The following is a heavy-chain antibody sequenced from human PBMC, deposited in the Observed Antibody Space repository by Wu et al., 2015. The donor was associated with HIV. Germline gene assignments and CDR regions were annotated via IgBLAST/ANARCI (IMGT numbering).Heavy chain of an antibody. D-gene: IGHD6-13*01. CDR2: IIPIFGTI. J-gene: IGHJ6*03. V-gene: IGHV1-69*12. CDR1: GGTFSNYA. CDR3: AIAAAAPYYYYMDV. Sequence: QVQVVQSGAEVKKPGSSVKVSCKASGGTFSNYAISWVRQAPGQGLEWMGGIIPIFGTINYAQKFQGRVTITADESTTTAYMELSSLRSEDTAVYYCAIAAAAPYYYYMDVWGKGTTVTVSS.